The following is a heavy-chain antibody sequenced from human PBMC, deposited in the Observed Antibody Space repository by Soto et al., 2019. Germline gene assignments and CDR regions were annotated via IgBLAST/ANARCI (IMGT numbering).Heavy chain of an antibody. V-gene: IGHV4-59*08. Sequence: SETLSLACTVSGDSMNSFYWSWIRQSPGKGLEWIGYLYHSGSTNYNPRLKSRVTISVDTSKNQPSLKLDSVTAAYTALYYCARLGGYYQAFHQWGQGSLVTV. CDR3: ARLGGYYQAFHQ. J-gene: IGHJ4*02. D-gene: IGHD2-21*02. CDR1: GDSMNSFY. CDR2: LYHSGST.